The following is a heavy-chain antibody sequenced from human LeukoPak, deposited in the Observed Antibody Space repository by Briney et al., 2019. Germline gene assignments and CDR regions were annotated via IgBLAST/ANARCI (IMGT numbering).Heavy chain of an antibody. V-gene: IGHV4-39*01. J-gene: IGHJ4*02. CDR3: ASVEFYDILTGYYEYYFDY. D-gene: IGHD3-9*01. CDR1: GGSISSSSYY. CDR2: MYYSGST. Sequence: SETLSLTCTVSGGSISSSSYYWGWIRQPPGKGREWIGSMYYSGSTYYNPSLKSRVTISVDTSKNQFSLKLSSVTAADTAVYYCASVEFYDILTGYYEYYFDYWGQGTLVTVSS.